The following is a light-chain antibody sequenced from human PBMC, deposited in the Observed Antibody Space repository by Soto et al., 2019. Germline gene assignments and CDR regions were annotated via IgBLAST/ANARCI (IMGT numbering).Light chain of an antibody. CDR1: SSNIGAGYD. CDR2: GNS. CDR3: QSYDSSLSGFYV. V-gene: IGLV1-40*01. J-gene: IGLJ1*01. Sequence: QSVLTQPPSVSGAPGQRVTISCTGSSSNIGAGYDDHWYQQLPGTAPKLLIYGNSNRPSGVPDRFSCSKSGTSASLAITVRQAEDEADYYCQSYDSSLSGFYVFGTGTKVTVL.